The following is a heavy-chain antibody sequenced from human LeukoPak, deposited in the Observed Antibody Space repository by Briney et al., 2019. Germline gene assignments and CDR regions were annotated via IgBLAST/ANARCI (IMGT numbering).Heavy chain of an antibody. V-gene: IGHV4-59*01. CDR2: TYYSGST. CDR1: GGSISSDY. Sequence: PPETLSLTCTVSGGSISSDYWSWVRQPPGKGLEWIGYTYYSGSTNYNPSLKSRVTIAVDTSNNQFSLKLTSVTAADTAVYYCAREGTAGTNLNWFDPWGQGTLVTVSS. D-gene: IGHD1-1*01. J-gene: IGHJ5*02. CDR3: AREGTAGTNLNWFDP.